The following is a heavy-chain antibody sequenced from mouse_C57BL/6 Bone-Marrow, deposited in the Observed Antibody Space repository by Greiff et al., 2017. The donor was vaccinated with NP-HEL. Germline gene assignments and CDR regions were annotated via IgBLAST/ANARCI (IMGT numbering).Heavy chain of an antibody. J-gene: IGHJ2*01. CDR1: GFTFSDYG. CDR2: ISSGSSTI. D-gene: IGHD1-1*01. CDR3: ARGDYYGSSYGLDY. V-gene: IGHV5-17*01. Sequence: EVQGVESGGGLVKPGGSLKLSCAASGFTFSDYGMHWVRQAPEKGLEWVAYISSGSSTIYSADTVKGRFTISRDNAKNTLFLQMTSLRSEDTAMYYCARGDYYGSSYGLDYWGQGTTLTVSS.